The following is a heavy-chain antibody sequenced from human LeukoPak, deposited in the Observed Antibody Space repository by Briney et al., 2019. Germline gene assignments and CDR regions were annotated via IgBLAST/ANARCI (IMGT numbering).Heavy chain of an antibody. Sequence: GASVKVSCKASGGTFSSYAISWVRQAPGQGLEWMGRIIPILGIANYAQKFQGRVTITADKSTSTAYMELSSLRSEDTAVYYCARGVGIAVAGTEYFQHWGQGTLVTVSS. J-gene: IGHJ1*01. V-gene: IGHV1-69*04. CDR1: GGTFSSYA. CDR3: ARGVGIAVAGTEYFQH. D-gene: IGHD6-19*01. CDR2: IIPILGIA.